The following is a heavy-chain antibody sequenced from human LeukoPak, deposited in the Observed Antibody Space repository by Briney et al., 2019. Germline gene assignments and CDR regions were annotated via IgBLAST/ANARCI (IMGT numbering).Heavy chain of an antibody. Sequence: PGGSLRLSCAASGFTFSTYAMSWVRQAPGKGLEWVSVISGSGSSTYYADSVKGRFTISRDNSKNTLYLQMNSLRAEDTAVYYCARSYGIDYWGQGTLVTVSS. J-gene: IGHJ4*02. V-gene: IGHV3-23*01. D-gene: IGHD5-18*01. CDR2: ISGSGSST. CDR3: ARSYGIDY. CDR1: GFTFSTYA.